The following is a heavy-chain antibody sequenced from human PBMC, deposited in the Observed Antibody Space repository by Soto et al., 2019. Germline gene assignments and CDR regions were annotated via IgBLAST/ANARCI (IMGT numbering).Heavy chain of an antibody. CDR1: GFTFSSYG. Sequence: QVQLVESGGGVVQPGRSLRLSCPASGFTFSSYGMHWVRQAPGKGLEWVAVIWYDGSNKYYADSVKGRFTISRDNSKNTLYLQMNSLRAEDTAVYYCARGASSSWTKYYFDYWGQGTLVTVSS. CDR3: ARGASSSWTKYYFDY. D-gene: IGHD6-13*01. J-gene: IGHJ4*02. CDR2: IWYDGSNK. V-gene: IGHV3-33*01.